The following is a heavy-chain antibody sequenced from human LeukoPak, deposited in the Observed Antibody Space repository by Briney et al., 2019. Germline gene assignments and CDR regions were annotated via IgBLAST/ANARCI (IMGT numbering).Heavy chain of an antibody. J-gene: IGHJ5*02. CDR1: GGSISSGGHS. D-gene: IGHD3-10*01. Sequence: SETLSLTCAVSGGSISSGGHSWSWIRQPPGKGLEWIGYIYHSGSTYYNPSLKSRVTISVDRSKNQFSLKLSSVTAADTAVYYCARISGWFDPWGQGTLVTVSS. CDR2: IYHSGST. V-gene: IGHV4-30-2*01. CDR3: ARISGWFDP.